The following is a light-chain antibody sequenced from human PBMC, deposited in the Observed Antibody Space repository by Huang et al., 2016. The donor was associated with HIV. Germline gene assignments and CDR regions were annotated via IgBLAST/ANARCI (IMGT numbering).Light chain of an antibody. CDR2: GAS. CDR1: QSVSTN. J-gene: IGKJ4*01. CDR3: QQYNNWGS. V-gene: IGKV3-15*01. Sequence: EIVMTQSPATLSVSPGERATLSCRASQSVSTNLAWYQQRPGQAPRLLIYGASTRDTGIPARFSGSGSGTEFTLTISSLQSEDFALYYCQQYNNWGSFGGGTKVEIK.